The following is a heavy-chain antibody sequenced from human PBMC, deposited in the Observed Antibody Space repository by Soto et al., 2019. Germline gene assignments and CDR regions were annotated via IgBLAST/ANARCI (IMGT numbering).Heavy chain of an antibody. Sequence: QVQLVQSGGEVKKPGASVKVSCKTSGYSFTTYGISWVRQATGQGLEWMGWISAYNGNTNYAQKLQDRVTMTTDTSTSTAYMELRSLRSDDTAVYYCAREGPAPYYYYGMDVWGQGSTVTVSS. V-gene: IGHV1-18*01. CDR1: GYSFTTYG. CDR2: ISAYNGNT. CDR3: AREGPAPYYYYGMDV. J-gene: IGHJ6*02.